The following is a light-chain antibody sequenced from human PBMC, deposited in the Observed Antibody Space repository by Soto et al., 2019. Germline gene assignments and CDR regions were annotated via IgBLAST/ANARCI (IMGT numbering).Light chain of an antibody. CDR3: QQLKSYPLT. CDR2: AAS. CDR1: QSISNH. Sequence: DIQMTQSPSSLSASVEDRVIITCRASQSISNHLNWYQQKPGKAPKLLIFAASSLQSGVPSRFSGSGSGTEFALTISSLQPEDSATYYCQQLKSYPLTFGGGTKVDIK. J-gene: IGKJ4*01. V-gene: IGKV1-17*01.